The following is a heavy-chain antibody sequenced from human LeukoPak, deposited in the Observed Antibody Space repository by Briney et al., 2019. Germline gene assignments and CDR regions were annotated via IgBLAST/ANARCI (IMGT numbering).Heavy chain of an antibody. J-gene: IGHJ6*04. V-gene: IGHV3-64*01. CDR1: GFTFSSYA. Sequence: GGSLRLSCAASGFTFSSYAMHWVRQAPGKGLEYVSAISSNGGSTYYANSVKGRFTISRDNSKNTLYLQMGGLRAEDMAVYYCARFPDWGKGTTVTISS. CDR2: ISSNGGST. CDR3: ARFPD.